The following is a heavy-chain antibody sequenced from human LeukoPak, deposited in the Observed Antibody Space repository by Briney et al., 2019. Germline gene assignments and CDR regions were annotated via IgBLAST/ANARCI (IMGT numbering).Heavy chain of an antibody. CDR1: GFTFSSYA. Sequence: PGGSLRLSCAASGFTFSSYAMSWVRQAPGKGLEWVSGISGSGGSTYYADSVKGRFTISRDISKNTLYVQMNSLRAEDAAVYCCAKDKGWGYSSYDYYGMDVWGQGTTVTVSS. D-gene: IGHD1-26*01. J-gene: IGHJ6*02. CDR3: AKDKGWGYSSYDYYGMDV. CDR2: ISGSGGST. V-gene: IGHV3-23*01.